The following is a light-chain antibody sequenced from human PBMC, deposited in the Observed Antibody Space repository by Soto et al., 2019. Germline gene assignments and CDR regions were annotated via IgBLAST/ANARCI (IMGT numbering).Light chain of an antibody. Sequence: EMVVTQSPATLSVSPGERATLSCRASQDVSSNLAWYQQKPGQAPSLLIYGASTRATGTPARFSGSGSGTEFTLTISSLQSGDYAVYFCQQYIRWPLTFGGGTKVDIK. CDR3: QQYIRWPLT. J-gene: IGKJ4*01. V-gene: IGKV3-15*01. CDR1: QDVSSN. CDR2: GAS.